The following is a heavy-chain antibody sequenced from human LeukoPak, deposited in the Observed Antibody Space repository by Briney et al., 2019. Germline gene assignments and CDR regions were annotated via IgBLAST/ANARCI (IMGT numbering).Heavy chain of an antibody. CDR1: VFILSTYV. J-gene: IGHJ4*02. Sequence: GGPLRLFCSVWVFILSTYVMQWVREARGKGLECVSAISCNGYNIYYADSVKGGFTISRDNSKNTLYLQMGSLGANDTAVYYCVGGTLYCGLGIIVTV. D-gene: IGHD3-16*01. CDR3: VGGTLY. CDR2: ISCNGYNI. V-gene: IGHV3-64D*06.